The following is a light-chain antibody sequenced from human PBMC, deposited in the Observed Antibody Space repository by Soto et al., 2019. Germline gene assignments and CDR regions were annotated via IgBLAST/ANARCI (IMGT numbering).Light chain of an antibody. CDR1: QSVSNT. CDR2: AAT. Sequence: DIVVTQSPATLSVSPGERATLSCRASQSVSNTLAWYQEKSGQTPRLLIYAATTRATGVPARFSGSGSGTEFTLTISSLQSEDFAVYYCQQYNNWPPLTFGGGTKVEIK. CDR3: QQYNNWPPLT. V-gene: IGKV3-15*01. J-gene: IGKJ4*01.